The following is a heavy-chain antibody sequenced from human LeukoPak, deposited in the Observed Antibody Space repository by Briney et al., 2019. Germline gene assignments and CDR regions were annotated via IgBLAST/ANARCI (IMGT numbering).Heavy chain of an antibody. J-gene: IGHJ4*02. V-gene: IGHV4-4*07. Sequence: SETLSLTCTVSGGSISSYYWSWIRQPAGKGLEWIGRIYTSGSTNYNPSLKSRVTMSVDTSKNQFSLKLSSVTAADTAVYYCARGRYFDWSPQAKGFDYWGQGTLVTVSS. D-gene: IGHD3-9*01. CDR3: ARGRYFDWSPQAKGFDY. CDR1: GGSISSYY. CDR2: IYTSGST.